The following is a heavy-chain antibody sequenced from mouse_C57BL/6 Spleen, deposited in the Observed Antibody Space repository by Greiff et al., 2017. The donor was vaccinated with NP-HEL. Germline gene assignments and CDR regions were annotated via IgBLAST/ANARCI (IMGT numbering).Heavy chain of an antibody. D-gene: IGHD2-4*01. CDR2: IYPGSGST. V-gene: IGHV1-55*01. Sequence: QVQLQQPGAELVKPGASVKMSCKASGYTFTSYWITWVKQRPGQGLEWIGDIYPGSGSTNYNEKFKSKATLTVDTSSSTAYMQLSSLTSEDSAVYYCARLRLRHDFPYAMDYWGQGTSVTVSS. CDR3: ARLRLRHDFPYAMDY. J-gene: IGHJ4*01. CDR1: GYTFTSYW.